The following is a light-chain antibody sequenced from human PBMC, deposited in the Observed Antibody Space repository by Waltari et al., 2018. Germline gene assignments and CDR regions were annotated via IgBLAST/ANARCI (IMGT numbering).Light chain of an antibody. CDR1: SLRYYC. CDR2: GKN. Sequence: SSELTQDPAVSVALGQTVRITCQGDSLRYYCANWYRQQPGQAPLLVMYGKNNRPSGIPDRFSGSDAGDTASLTITGAQAEDEADYYCNSRDSNGNPFVFGPATKVTVL. J-gene: IGLJ1*01. CDR3: NSRDSNGNPFV. V-gene: IGLV3-19*01.